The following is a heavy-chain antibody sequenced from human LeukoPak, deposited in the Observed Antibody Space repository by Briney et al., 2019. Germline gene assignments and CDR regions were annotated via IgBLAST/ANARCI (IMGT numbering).Heavy chain of an antibody. Sequence: PSETLSLTCTVSGGSISSYYWSWIRQPPGKGLEWIGYIYYSGSTNYNPSLKSRVTISVDTSKNQFSLKLSSVTAADTAVYYCAREGAAGPGYFDYWGQGTLVTVSS. CDR3: AREGAAGPGYFDY. D-gene: IGHD6-13*01. CDR2: IYYSGST. CDR1: GGSISSYY. V-gene: IGHV4-59*01. J-gene: IGHJ4*02.